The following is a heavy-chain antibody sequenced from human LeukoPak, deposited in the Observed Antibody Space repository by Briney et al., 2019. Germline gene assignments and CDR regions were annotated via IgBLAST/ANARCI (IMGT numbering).Heavy chain of an antibody. J-gene: IGHJ4*02. CDR2: INAGNGNT. CDR1: GYTFTSYA. D-gene: IGHD5-12*01. V-gene: IGHV1-3*01. CDR3: ARGSFNFSGYVLYYFDY. Sequence: ASVKVSCKASGYTFTSYAMHWVRQAPGQRLEWMGWINAGNGNTKYSQKFQGRVTITRDTSASTAYMELSSLRSEDTAVYYCARGSFNFSGYVLYYFDYWGQGTLVPVSS.